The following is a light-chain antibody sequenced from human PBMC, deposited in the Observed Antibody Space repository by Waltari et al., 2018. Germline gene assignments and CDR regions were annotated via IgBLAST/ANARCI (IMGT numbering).Light chain of an antibody. CDR3: RSYAGTITPYV. CDR2: EAN. J-gene: IGLJ1*01. V-gene: IGLV2-23*01. Sequence: QSALTQPASVSGSPGQSVTISCTGTSSDVGSYNLVSWYQHHPGKAPKLMIYEANKRPSGVSNRFSGSKSGITASLTISGLQAEDEADYYCRSYAGTITPYVFGSGTKVTVL. CDR1: SSDVGSYNL.